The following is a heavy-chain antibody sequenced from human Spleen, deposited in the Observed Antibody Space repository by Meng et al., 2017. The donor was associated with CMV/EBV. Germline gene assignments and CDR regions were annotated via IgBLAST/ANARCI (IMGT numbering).Heavy chain of an antibody. CDR1: GYSISSGYY. Sequence: GSLRLSCTVSGYSISSGYYWGWIRQPPGKGLEWIGSIYHSGSTYYNPSLKSRVTISVDTSKNQFSLKLSSVTAADTAVYYCARVGAWGYDFWYAFDIWGQGTMVTVSS. V-gene: IGHV4-38-2*02. J-gene: IGHJ3*02. CDR3: ARVGAWGYDFWYAFDI. D-gene: IGHD3-3*01. CDR2: IYHSGST.